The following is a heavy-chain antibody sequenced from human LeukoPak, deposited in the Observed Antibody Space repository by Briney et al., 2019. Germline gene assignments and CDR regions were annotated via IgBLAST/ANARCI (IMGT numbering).Heavy chain of an antibody. Sequence: SETLSLTCTVSGGSISSSSYYWGWIRQPPGKGLEWIGSTYYSGSTYYNPSLKSRVTISVDTSKNQFSLKLSSVTAADTAVYYCGRSVYPQRLWFGEPQINWFDPWGQGTLVTVSS. CDR3: GRSVYPQRLWFGEPQINWFDP. J-gene: IGHJ5*02. CDR1: GGSISSSSYY. V-gene: IGHV4-39*01. CDR2: TYYSGST. D-gene: IGHD3-10*01.